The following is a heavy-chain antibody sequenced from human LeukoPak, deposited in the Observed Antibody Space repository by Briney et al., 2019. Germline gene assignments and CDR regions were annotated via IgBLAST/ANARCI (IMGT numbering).Heavy chain of an antibody. CDR2: ISYDGSNK. CDR1: GFTFSSYA. V-gene: IGHV3-30-3*01. D-gene: IGHD5-12*01. CDR3: ARDQSLGYSGPFDY. J-gene: IGHJ4*02. Sequence: PGGSLRLSCAASGFTFSSYAMHWVRQAPGKGLEWVAVISYDGSNKCYADSVKGRFTISRDNSKNTLYLQMNSLRAEDTAVYYCARDQSLGYSGPFDYWGQGTLVTVSS.